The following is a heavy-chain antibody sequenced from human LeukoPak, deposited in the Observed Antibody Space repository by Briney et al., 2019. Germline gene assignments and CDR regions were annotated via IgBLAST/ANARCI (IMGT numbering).Heavy chain of an antibody. D-gene: IGHD6-13*01. J-gene: IGHJ4*02. CDR2: ISYDGSSE. Sequence: PGGSLRLSCAASGFTFSSYWMNWVRQAPGKGLEWVAVISYDGSSEYYADSVQGRFTISRDNAKDTLTLQMNSLRTEDTAIYYCARYRIAAAVPFYFDSWGQGALVAVSS. CDR3: ARYRIAAAVPFYFDS. V-gene: IGHV3-30-3*01. CDR1: GFTFSSYW.